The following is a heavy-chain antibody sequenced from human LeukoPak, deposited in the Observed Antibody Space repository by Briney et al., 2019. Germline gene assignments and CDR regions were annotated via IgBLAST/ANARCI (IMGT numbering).Heavy chain of an antibody. V-gene: IGHV4-59*01. CDR1: GGSISSYY. CDR2: IYYSGST. Sequence: SETLSLTCTVSGGSISSYYRSWIRQPPGKGLEWIGYIYYSGSTNYNPSLKSRVTISVDTSKNQFSLKLSSVTAADTAVYYCARARYDSSGYRFDYWGQGTLVTVSS. D-gene: IGHD3-22*01. J-gene: IGHJ4*02. CDR3: ARARYDSSGYRFDY.